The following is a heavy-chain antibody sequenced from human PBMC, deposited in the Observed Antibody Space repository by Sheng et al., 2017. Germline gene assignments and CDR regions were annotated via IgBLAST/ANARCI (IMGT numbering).Heavy chain of an antibody. V-gene: IGHV5-51*01. CDR1: GYNFTSYW. CDR2: IYPGDSET. D-gene: IGHD2-15*01. CDR3: ARLVSYCSGGTCFTTYNWFDS. J-gene: IGHJ5*01. Sequence: EVQLVQSGGELKKPGESLKISCKASGYNFTSYWIGWVRQMPGKGLEWMGIIYPGDSETRQSPSFQGQVTISVDKSISTAYLHWSGLKASDTAIFYCARLVSYCSGGTCFTTYNWFDSWG.